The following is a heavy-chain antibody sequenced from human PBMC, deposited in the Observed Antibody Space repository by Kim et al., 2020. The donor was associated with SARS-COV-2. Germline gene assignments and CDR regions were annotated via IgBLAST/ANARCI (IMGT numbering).Heavy chain of an antibody. J-gene: IGHJ6*02. CDR1: GFTFGDYA. V-gene: IGHV3-9*01. D-gene: IGHD5-18*01. CDR3: AKVEGYSYGAGRYYYYGMDV. CDR2: ISWNSGSI. Sequence: GGSLRLSCAASGFTFGDYAMHWVRQAPGKGLEWVSGISWNSGSIGYADSVKGRFTISRDNAKNSLYLQMNSLRAEETALYYCAKVEGYSYGAGRYYYYGMDVWGQGTTVTVSS.